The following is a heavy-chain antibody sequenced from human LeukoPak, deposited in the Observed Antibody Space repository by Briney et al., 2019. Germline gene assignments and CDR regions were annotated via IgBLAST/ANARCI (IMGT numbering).Heavy chain of an antibody. D-gene: IGHD1-26*01. J-gene: IGHJ4*02. CDR1: GFTFSSYA. V-gene: IGHV3-30*18. CDR2: ISHERRNT. Sequence: PGGSLRLSCAASGFTFSSYAMHWVRQVPGKGLEWVAVISHERRNTYYADSVKGRFTISRDDSKNTLYLQMNSLTAEDTAVYYCTKGPFQYSGSLGGAFDSWGQGTPVTVSS. CDR3: TKGPFQYSGSLGGAFDS.